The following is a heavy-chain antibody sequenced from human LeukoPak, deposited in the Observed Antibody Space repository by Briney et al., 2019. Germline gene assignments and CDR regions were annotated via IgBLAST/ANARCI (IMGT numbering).Heavy chain of an antibody. CDR2: ISYDGSNK. Sequence: GGSLRLSCAASGFTFSSYAMHWVRQAPGKGLEWVAVISYDGSNKYYADSVKGRFTISRDNSKNTLYLQMNSLRAEDTAVYYCAREREPDYYDSSGYPFDYWGQGTLVTVSS. D-gene: IGHD3-22*01. CDR1: GFTFSSYA. J-gene: IGHJ4*02. CDR3: AREREPDYYDSSGYPFDY. V-gene: IGHV3-30-3*01.